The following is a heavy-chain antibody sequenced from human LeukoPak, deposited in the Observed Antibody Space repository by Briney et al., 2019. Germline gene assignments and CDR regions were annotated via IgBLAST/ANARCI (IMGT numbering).Heavy chain of an antibody. V-gene: IGHV3-74*01. CDR2: INEDGSTT. J-gene: IGHJ4*02. D-gene: IGHD1-26*01. Sequence: GGSLRLSCAASGFTFSSNWMHWVRQAPGKGLVWVSRINEDGSTTNYADSVKGRSTIFRDNAKNTLYLQMNSLRAVDTAVYYCVRDLGGRSGHWGQGTLVTVSS. CDR3: VRDLGGRSGH. CDR1: GFTFSSNW.